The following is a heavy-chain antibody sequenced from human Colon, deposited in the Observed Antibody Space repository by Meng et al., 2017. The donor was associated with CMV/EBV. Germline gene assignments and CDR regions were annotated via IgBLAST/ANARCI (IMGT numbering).Heavy chain of an antibody. Sequence: GGSLRLSCVTSGFTFNSYGMHWLRQAPGKGLEWVAFIRYDATTKYYSDSVKGRFTISRDNSQNTLYLQMNNLRTEDTGVFYCAKDPLPPQTWGQGTTVTVSS. CDR3: AKDPLPPQT. CDR2: IRYDATTK. CDR1: GFTFNSYG. J-gene: IGHJ6*02. V-gene: IGHV3-30*02.